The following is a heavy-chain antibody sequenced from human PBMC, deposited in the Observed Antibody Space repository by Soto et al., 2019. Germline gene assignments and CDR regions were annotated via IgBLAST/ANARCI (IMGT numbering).Heavy chain of an antibody. Sequence: QLQLVESGGGVIQPGRSLRLSCAASGFTFNRHGMHWVRQAPGKGLEWVAVIGRDGRNTFYTASVKGRFTISRDNSNNILYLEMNSLRVEDTAVYYCARDDVYDDNGLEEWGQGTLVTVSS. CDR1: GFTFNRHG. CDR3: ARDDVYDDNGLEE. J-gene: IGHJ4*02. D-gene: IGHD4-17*01. CDR2: IGRDGRNT. V-gene: IGHV3-33*01.